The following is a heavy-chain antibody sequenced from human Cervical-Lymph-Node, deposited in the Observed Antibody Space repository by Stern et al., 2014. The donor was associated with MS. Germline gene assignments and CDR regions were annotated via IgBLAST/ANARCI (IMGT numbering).Heavy chain of an antibody. CDR3: ARQRYFDY. CDR1: GYTFTSYW. Sequence: VQLVQSGPEVKRPGESLKISCQASGYTFTSYWIGWVRQMPGKGLDWIAINFPGGSDIRYSPSSQAKVTISADKSSSSAYFQWNNMKASDTAIYYCARQRYFDYWGQGTLVTVSS. V-gene: IGHV5-51*01. J-gene: IGHJ4*02. CDR2: NFPGGSDI.